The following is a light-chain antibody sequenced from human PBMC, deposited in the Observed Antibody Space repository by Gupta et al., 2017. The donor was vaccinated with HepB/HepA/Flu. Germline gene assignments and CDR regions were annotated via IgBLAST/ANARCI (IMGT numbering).Light chain of an antibody. CDR2: GAS. V-gene: IGKV1-39*01. CDR3: QQGYSNPLFT. CDR1: QNIDYY. Sequence: DIQMTQSPSSLSASVGDRVIITCRASQNIDYYLNWYQQKPGKAPKLLIYGASSLQSGVPSRFSGSGSGTDFALTISSLQPEDFATYYCQQGYSNPLFTFGPGTKVDIK. J-gene: IGKJ3*01.